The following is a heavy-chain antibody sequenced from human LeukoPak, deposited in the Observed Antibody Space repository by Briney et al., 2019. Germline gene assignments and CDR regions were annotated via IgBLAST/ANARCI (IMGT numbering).Heavy chain of an antibody. D-gene: IGHD3-10*01. CDR3: AFLLGNFYNPDF. J-gene: IGHJ4*02. Sequence: GGSLRLSCAASGFTVSSNYMSWVRQAPGKGLEWVAFISRSGDYIFYADSVKGRFTISRDNTQDSLYLQMNSLRPEDTALYYCAFLLGNFYNPDFWGQGTLVTVSS. CDR2: ISRSGDYI. V-gene: IGHV3-21*01. CDR1: GFTVSSNY.